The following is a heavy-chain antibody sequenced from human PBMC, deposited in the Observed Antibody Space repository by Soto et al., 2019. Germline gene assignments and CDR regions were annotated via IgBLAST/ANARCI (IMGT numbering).Heavy chain of an antibody. V-gene: IGHV4-61*01. CDR2: VYHTGRT. D-gene: IGHD3-3*01. CDR1: GGSFKRGSYS. CDR3: ARDFAYFDS. J-gene: IGHJ4*02. Sequence: KYSATLSLTCAVSGGSFKRGSYSWTWIRHPPGKGLEWIGYVYHTGRTSYNPSLKSRVSISMDTSKNQFSLNLDAVTAADTAVYFCARDFAYFDSWGQGTLVTVSS.